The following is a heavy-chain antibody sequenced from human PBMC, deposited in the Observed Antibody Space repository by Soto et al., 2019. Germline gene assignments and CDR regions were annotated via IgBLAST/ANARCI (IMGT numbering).Heavy chain of an antibody. D-gene: IGHD1-26*01. CDR2: IYSSGSA. V-gene: IGHV4-4*07. CDR3: ATIVGANDY. CDR1: RASIYTYS. Sequence: SESLSLTCTVSRASIYTYSWTWIRQPAGKGLQWIGHIYSSGSANYSPSLKSRVSMSVDSSKNQISLKLSSVTAADTAVYYCATIVGANDYWGQGTLVTVSS. J-gene: IGHJ4*02.